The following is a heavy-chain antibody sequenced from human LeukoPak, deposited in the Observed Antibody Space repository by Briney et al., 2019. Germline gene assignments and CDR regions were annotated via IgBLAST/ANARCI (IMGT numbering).Heavy chain of an antibody. CDR3: AKERYFDWLLSDY. CDR1: GFTFSGYG. D-gene: IGHD3-9*01. CDR2: IRYDGSNK. J-gene: IGHJ4*02. V-gene: IGHV3-30*02. Sequence: GGSLRLSCAASGFTFSGYGMHWVRQAPGKGLEWVAFIRYDGSNKYYADSVKGRFTISRDNSKNTLYLQMNSLRAEDTAVYYCAKERYFDWLLSDYWGQGTLVTVSS.